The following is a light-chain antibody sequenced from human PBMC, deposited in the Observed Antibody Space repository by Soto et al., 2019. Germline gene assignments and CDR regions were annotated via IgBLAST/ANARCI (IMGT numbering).Light chain of an antibody. CDR3: QHYGSPLT. CDR2: GAS. V-gene: IGKV3-20*01. Sequence: EIVLTQSRGTLSLSPGGRATLSCRASQSVRSSYLAWYQQRPGQAPRLLIFGASFRATGIPDRFSGSGSGTDFTLTISRLEPEDFAVYYCQHYGSPLTFGGGTKVDIK. J-gene: IGKJ4*01. CDR1: QSVRSSY.